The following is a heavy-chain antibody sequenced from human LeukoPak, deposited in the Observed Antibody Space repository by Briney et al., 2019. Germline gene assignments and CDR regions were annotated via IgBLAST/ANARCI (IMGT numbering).Heavy chain of an antibody. Sequence: GGSLRLSCAASGFTFSSYAMSWVRQAPGKGLEWVSAISGSGGSTYYADSVKGRFTISRDNSKNTLYLQMNSLRAEDTAVYYCAKDALKWELLEAPFDYWGQGTLVTVSS. CDR2: ISGSGGST. CDR1: GFTFSSYA. V-gene: IGHV3-23*01. J-gene: IGHJ4*02. D-gene: IGHD1-26*01. CDR3: AKDALKWELLEAPFDY.